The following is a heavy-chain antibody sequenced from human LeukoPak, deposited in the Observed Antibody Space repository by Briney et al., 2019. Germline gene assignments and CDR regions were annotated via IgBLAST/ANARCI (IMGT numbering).Heavy chain of an antibody. CDR1: GYTFTSYD. J-gene: IGHJ6*03. V-gene: IGHV1-8*01. D-gene: IGHD3-10*01. CDR2: MNPNSGNT. Sequence: ASVKVSCKASGYTFTSYDINWVRQATGQGLEWMGWMNPNSGNTGYAQKFQGRVTMTRNTSISTAYMELSSLRADDTAVYYCARSLRVRGVPDYMDVWGKGTTVTISS. CDR3: ARSLRVRGVPDYMDV.